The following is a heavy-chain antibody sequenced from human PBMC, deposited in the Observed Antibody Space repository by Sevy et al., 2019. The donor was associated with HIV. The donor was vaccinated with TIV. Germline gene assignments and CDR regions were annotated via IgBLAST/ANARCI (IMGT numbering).Heavy chain of an antibody. V-gene: IGHV3-21*01. J-gene: IGHJ4*02. D-gene: IGHD3-22*01. CDR1: GFXFSTYN. CDR3: ARDRRTLXYYGXSGYNYYFDY. CDR2: ITXXXNYI. Sequence: GGSLRLSCAASGFXFSTYNMNXVRXAPXXXLEXXXXITXXXNYIHXADSVKGRFTISRDNAKNSLYLQMNSLRAEDTXXYFCARDRRTLXYYGXSGYNYYFDYWGQGTLVTVSS.